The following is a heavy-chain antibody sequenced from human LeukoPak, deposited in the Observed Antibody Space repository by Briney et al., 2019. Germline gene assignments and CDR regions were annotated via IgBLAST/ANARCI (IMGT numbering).Heavy chain of an antibody. CDR2: IVVGSGNT. V-gene: IGHV1-58*02. J-gene: IGHJ4*02. CDR3: AAATGYDYGGNWAPY. D-gene: IGHD4-23*01. CDR1: GFTFTSSA. Sequence: TVKVSCKASGFTFTSSAMQSVRQARGQRLEWIGWIVVGSGNTNYAQKFQERVTSTRDMSTSTAYMELSSLRSEDTAVYYCAAATGYDYGGNWAPYWGQGTLVTVSS.